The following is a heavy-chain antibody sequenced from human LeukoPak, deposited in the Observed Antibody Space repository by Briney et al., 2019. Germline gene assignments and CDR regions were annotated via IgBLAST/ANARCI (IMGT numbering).Heavy chain of an antibody. CDR3: AKDAQRGFDYSNSLEY. Sequence: GGSLRLSCAASKFTFSHYGMHWLRQAPGKGLQWVADIWSDGSNQYYADSVKGRFTISRDNSNNMVYLQMNSLRADDTGVYYCAKDAQRGFDYSNSLEYWGQGALVSVSS. J-gene: IGHJ4*02. D-gene: IGHD4-11*01. V-gene: IGHV3-33*06. CDR2: IWSDGSNQ. CDR1: KFTFSHYG.